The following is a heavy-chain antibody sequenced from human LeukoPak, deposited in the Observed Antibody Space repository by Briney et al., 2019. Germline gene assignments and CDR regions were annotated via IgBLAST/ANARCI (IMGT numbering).Heavy chain of an antibody. CDR2: INSDGRTT. CDR1: GFTFSNNW. D-gene: IGHD3-9*01. Sequence: PGGSLRLSCAASGFTFSNNWMHWVRQAPGKGLVWVSRINSDGRTTTYADSVKGRFTISRDNAKNTLYLQMNSLRVEDTAVYYCVRESEYFDWLLDYWGQGTLVTVSS. CDR3: VRESEYFDWLLDY. J-gene: IGHJ4*02. V-gene: IGHV3-74*01.